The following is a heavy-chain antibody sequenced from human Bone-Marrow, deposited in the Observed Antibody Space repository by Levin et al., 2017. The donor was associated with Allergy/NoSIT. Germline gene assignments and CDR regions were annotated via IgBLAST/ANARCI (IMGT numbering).Heavy chain of an antibody. Sequence: GASVKVSCKASGGTFSSYAISWVRQAPGQGLEWMGGIIPIFGTANYAQKFQGRVTITADESTSTAYMELSSLRSEDTAVYYCARDRVKIRYNSNWFDPWGQGTLVTVSS. V-gene: IGHV1-69*13. J-gene: IGHJ5*02. D-gene: IGHD1-1*01. CDR2: IIPIFGTA. CDR3: ARDRVKIRYNSNWFDP. CDR1: GGTFSSYA.